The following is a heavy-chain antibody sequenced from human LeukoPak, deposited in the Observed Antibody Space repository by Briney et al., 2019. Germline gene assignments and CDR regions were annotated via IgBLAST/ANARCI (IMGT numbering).Heavy chain of an antibody. V-gene: IGHV4-39*07. Sequence: PSETLSLTCTVSGGSISSSSYYWGWIRQPPGKGLEWIGSIYYSGSTNYNPSLKSRVTISVDTSKNQFSLKLSSVTAADTAVYYCARDRDYDGYFDYWGQGTLVTVSS. CDR2: IYYSGST. CDR3: ARDRDYDGYFDY. J-gene: IGHJ4*02. CDR1: GGSISSSSYY. D-gene: IGHD4-23*01.